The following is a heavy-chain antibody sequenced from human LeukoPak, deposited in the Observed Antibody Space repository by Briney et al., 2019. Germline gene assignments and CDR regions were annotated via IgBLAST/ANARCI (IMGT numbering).Heavy chain of an antibody. CDR2: INNDGSST. CDR1: GFTFSSYW. V-gene: IGHV3-74*01. D-gene: IGHD3-10*01. J-gene: IGHJ6*03. Sequence: GGSLRLSCAASGFTFSSYWMHWVRQAPGKGLVWVSRINNDGSSTSYADSVQGRVTISRDNAKNTLYLQMNSLRAEDTALYYCARVARGDYYYYYMDVWGKGTTVTVSS. CDR3: ARVARGDYYYYYMDV.